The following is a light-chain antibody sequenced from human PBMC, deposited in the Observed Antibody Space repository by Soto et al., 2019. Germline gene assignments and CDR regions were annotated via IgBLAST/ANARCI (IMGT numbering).Light chain of an antibody. CDR1: QSVSSNY. CDR2: GAS. CDR3: QQYGSSIKT. J-gene: IGKJ1*01. V-gene: IGKV3-20*01. Sequence: EIVLTQSPATLSLSPGERATLSCRASQSVSSNYLAWYQQRPGQPPNLLIFGASNRAPGIPDRFSGSGSGTDFTLTISRLEPEDFAVYYCQQYGSSIKTFGQGTKVNIK.